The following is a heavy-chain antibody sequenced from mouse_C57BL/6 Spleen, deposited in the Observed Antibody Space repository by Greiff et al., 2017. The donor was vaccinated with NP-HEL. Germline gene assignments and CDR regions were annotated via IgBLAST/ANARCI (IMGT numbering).Heavy chain of an antibody. D-gene: IGHD2-3*01. V-gene: IGHV1-76*01. CDR1: GYTFTDYY. CDR3: AKEALYDSYYFDY. J-gene: IGHJ2*01. CDR2: IYPGSGNT. Sequence: VKLQESGAELVRPGASVKLSCKASGYTFTDYYINWVKQRPGQGLEWIARIYPGSGNTYYNEKFKGKATLTAEKSSSTAYMQLSSLTSEDSAVYFCAKEALYDSYYFDYWGQGTTLTVSS.